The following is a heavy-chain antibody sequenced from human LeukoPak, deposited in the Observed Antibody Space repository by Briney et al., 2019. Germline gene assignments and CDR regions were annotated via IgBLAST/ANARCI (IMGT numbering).Heavy chain of an antibody. D-gene: IGHD2-2*01. V-gene: IGHV3-23*01. CDR3: VKDRPCETCMPMDA. CDR2: LGRSGEYK. J-gene: IGHJ6*02. Sequence: GGSLRLSCAASGFRFTDYSMGWVRQAPGKGLEWVAGLGRSGEYKYYADSVKGRFTISRDNSKDTVSLQMNSLRAEDSAIYFCVKDRPCETCMPMDAWGQGTTVTVSS. CDR1: GFRFTDYS.